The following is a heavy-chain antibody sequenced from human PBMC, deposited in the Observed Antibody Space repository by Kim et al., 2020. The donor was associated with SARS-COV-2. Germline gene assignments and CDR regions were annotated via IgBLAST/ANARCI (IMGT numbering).Heavy chain of an antibody. D-gene: IGHD3-22*01. CDR2: LWYHGNSI. CDR3: ARDDDTNSHYSRFVY. CDR1: GFSLTRYG. Sequence: GGSLRLSCVASGFSLTRYGMHWVRQAPGKGLEWVAVLWYHGNSIYYGDSVKGRFTISRDISKNTLYLQLNSLRAEDTAVYYCARDDDTNSHYSRFVYWGQGTLVSVSS. V-gene: IGHV3-33*01. J-gene: IGHJ4*02.